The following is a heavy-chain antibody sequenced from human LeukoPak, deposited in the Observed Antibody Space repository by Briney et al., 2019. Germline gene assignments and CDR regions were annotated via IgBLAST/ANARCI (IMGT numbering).Heavy chain of an antibody. J-gene: IGHJ4*02. Sequence: SETLSLTCTVSGGSISSYYWSWIRQPPGKGLEWIGYIYYSGSTNYNPSLKSRVTISVDTSKNQFSLKLSSVTAADTAVYYCARHPYSSSYYRKDYWGQGTLVTVSS. CDR2: IYYSGST. CDR3: ARHPYSSSYYRKDY. CDR1: GGSISSYY. D-gene: IGHD6-13*01. V-gene: IGHV4-59*08.